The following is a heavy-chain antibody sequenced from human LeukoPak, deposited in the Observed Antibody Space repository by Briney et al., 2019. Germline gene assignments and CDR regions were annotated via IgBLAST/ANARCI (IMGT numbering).Heavy chain of an antibody. J-gene: IGHJ3*02. V-gene: IGHV3-64D*09. Sequence: GSLRLSCSASGFTFSRNAMHWVRQAPGKGLEYVSGISSNGGSTYYAGSVKGRFTISRDNSKNTLYLQMSSLRPEDTAVFYCVKDMGNDYGDFDAFDIWGQGTMVTVSS. CDR1: GFTFSRNA. CDR2: ISSNGGST. D-gene: IGHD4-17*01. CDR3: VKDMGNDYGDFDAFDI.